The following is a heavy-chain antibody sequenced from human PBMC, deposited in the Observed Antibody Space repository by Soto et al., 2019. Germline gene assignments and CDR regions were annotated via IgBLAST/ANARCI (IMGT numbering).Heavy chain of an antibody. J-gene: IGHJ6*02. CDR2: IYYSGST. V-gene: IGHV4-59*01. Sequence: PSETLSLTCTVSGGSISSYYWSWIRQPPGKGLEWIGYIYYSGSTNYNPSLKSRVTISVDTSKNQFSLKLSSVTAADTAVYYCAALRRTTVLKGRPNYYYYGMDVWGQGTTVTVSS. CDR3: AALRRTTVLKGRPNYYYYGMDV. D-gene: IGHD4-17*01. CDR1: GGSISSYY.